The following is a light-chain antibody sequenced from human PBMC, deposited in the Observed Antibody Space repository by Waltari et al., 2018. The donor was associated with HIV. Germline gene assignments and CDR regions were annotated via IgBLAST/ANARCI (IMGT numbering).Light chain of an antibody. V-gene: IGLV1-44*01. CDR1: SSNIGRNA. CDR2: VND. CDR3: ATWDFSLNGRVV. J-gene: IGLJ2*01. Sequence: QSVLTQPPSASGTPGQRVTISCSGSSSNIGRNAVNWYQHLPGPPPNSPIFVNDGRPSGVPDRFSGFKFGTSASLAISGLQSEDEGDYYCATWDFSLNGRVVFGGGTKLTVL.